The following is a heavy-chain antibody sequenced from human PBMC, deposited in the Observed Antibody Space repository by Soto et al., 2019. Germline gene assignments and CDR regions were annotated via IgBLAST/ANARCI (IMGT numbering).Heavy chain of an antibody. J-gene: IGHJ4*02. CDR3: ARPRTYNWNDPFDY. Sequence: QVQLVQSGAEEKKPGASVKVSCKASGYTFTSYAMHWVRQAPGQRLEWMGWINAGNGNTKYSQKFQSRVTITRDTSASTAYMELSSLRSEDTAVYYCARPRTYNWNDPFDYWGQGTLVTVSS. CDR1: GYTFTSYA. CDR2: INAGNGNT. V-gene: IGHV1-3*05. D-gene: IGHD1-20*01.